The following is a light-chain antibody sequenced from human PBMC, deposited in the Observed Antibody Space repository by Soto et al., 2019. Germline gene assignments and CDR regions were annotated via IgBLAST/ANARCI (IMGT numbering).Light chain of an antibody. CDR2: GAS. J-gene: IGKJ2*01. CDR3: QQYDNWPHA. Sequence: EVVMTQSPATLSVSPGERATLSCRASQNLSRNLAWYQQQPGQAPRLLIYGASTRATGIPARFSGSGSGTYFTLPISSLQSEDFLVYYCQQYDNWPHAFGQGTKLEIK. CDR1: QNLSRN. V-gene: IGKV3-15*01.